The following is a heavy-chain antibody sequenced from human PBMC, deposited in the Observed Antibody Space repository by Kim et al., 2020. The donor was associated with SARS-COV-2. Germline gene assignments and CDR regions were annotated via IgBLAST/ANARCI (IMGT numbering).Heavy chain of an antibody. CDR2: ISYDGSNK. CDR3: AREGGYSYGLRGPFDY. D-gene: IGHD5-18*01. Sequence: GGSLRLSCAASGFTFSSYGMHWVRQAPDKGLEWVAVISYDGSNKYNADSVKGRFTISRDHSKNTLYLQMNSLRVEDTAVYYCAREGGYSYGLRGPFDYWGQGTRVTVSS. CDR1: GFTFSSYG. V-gene: IGHV3-33*05. J-gene: IGHJ4*01.